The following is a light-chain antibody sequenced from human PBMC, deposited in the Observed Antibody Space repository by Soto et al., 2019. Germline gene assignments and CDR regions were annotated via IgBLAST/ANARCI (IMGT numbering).Light chain of an antibody. V-gene: IGKV3-20*01. Sequence: IVSTQSPATLSLSPGKRATLSCRASQSVSNNYLAWYQQKPGQAPRLLIYGASTRATGIPDRFSGSGSGTDFTLTISRLEPEDSAVYYCQQYGSSPTWTFGQGTKVDIK. CDR1: QSVSNNY. J-gene: IGKJ1*01. CDR2: GAS. CDR3: QQYGSSPTWT.